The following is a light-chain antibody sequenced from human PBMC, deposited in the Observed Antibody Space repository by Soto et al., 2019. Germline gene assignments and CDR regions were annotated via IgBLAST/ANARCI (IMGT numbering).Light chain of an antibody. CDR3: QQYNNWPSWT. CDR1: QSVSSN. V-gene: IGKV3-15*01. CDR2: GAS. Sequence: ENVLTQAPGTLSLFPGERANLSCRASQSVSSNLAWYQQKPGQAPRLLIYGASTRATGIPARFSGSGSGTEFTLTISSLQSEDFAVYYCQQYNNWPSWTFGQGTKVDIK. J-gene: IGKJ1*01.